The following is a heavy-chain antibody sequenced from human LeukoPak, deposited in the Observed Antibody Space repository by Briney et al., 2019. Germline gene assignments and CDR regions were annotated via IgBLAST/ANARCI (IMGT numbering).Heavy chain of an antibody. Sequence: GGSLRLSCAASGFTFSSYSMNWVRQAPGKGLEWVSYISSRSSTAYYADSVKGRFTISRDNAKNSLYLLMNTLRDDDTAVYYCASDSGSSKGYWGQGTLVTVSS. CDR1: GFTFSSYS. V-gene: IGHV3-48*02. CDR2: ISSRSSTA. CDR3: ASDSGSSKGY. D-gene: IGHD1-26*01. J-gene: IGHJ4*02.